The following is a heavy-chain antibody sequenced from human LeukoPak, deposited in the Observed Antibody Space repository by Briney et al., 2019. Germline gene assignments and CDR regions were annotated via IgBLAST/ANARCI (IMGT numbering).Heavy chain of an antibody. CDR1: GFTFSSYA. D-gene: IGHD6-13*01. Sequence: GGSLRLSCAASGFTFSSYATSWVRQAPGKGLEWVSAISGSGGSTYYADSVKGRFTISRDNSKNTLYLQMNSLRAEDTAVYYCAKDRGYASSSWFDAFDIWGQGTMVTVSS. J-gene: IGHJ3*02. CDR3: AKDRGYASSSWFDAFDI. CDR2: ISGSGGST. V-gene: IGHV3-23*01.